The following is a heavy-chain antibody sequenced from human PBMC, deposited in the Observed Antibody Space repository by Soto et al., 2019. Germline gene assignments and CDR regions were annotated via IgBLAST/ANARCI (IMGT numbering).Heavy chain of an antibody. D-gene: IGHD1-26*01. CDR2: INPNSGDT. CDR3: ARSSGRFSDFDY. J-gene: IGHJ4*02. V-gene: IGHV1-2*02. CDR1: GYTFTAYD. Sequence: ASVKVSCKASGYTFTAYDLHWVRQAPGQGLEWMGWINPNSGDTDYAQKFQGRVTMTRDTSITTVYMEVSRLTSDDTAAFYCARSSGRFSDFDYWGQGTLVTVSS.